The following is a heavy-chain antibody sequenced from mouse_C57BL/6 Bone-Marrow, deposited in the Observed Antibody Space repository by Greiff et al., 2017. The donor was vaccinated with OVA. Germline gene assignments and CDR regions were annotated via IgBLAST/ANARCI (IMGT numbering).Heavy chain of an antibody. CDR1: GFNIKDYY. V-gene: IGHV14-1*01. D-gene: IGHD1-1*01. CDR2: IDPEDGDT. CDR3: TLITTVVATPYWYFDV. J-gene: IGHJ1*03. Sequence: SGAELVRPGASVKLSCTASGFNIKDYYMHWVKQRPEQGLEWIGRIDPEDGDTEYAPKFQGKATMTADTSSNTAYLQLSSLTSEDTAVYYCTLITTVVATPYWYFDVWGTGTTVTVSS.